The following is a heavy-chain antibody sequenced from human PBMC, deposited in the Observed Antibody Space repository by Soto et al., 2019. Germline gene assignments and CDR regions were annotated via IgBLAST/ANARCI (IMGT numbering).Heavy chain of an antibody. CDR2: ISSSSSYI. CDR3: SSIDY. V-gene: IGHV3-21*01. Sequence: GGSLRLSCAASGFTFSSYSMNWVRQAPGKGLEWVSSISSSSSYIYYADSVKGRFTISRDNAKNSLYPQMNRLSHEDTGVYFCSSIDYWGQGTLVTVSS. CDR1: GFTFSSYS. J-gene: IGHJ4*01.